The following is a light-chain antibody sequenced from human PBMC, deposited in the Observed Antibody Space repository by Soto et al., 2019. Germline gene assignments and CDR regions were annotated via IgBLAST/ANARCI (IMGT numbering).Light chain of an antibody. V-gene: IGLV2-14*01. J-gene: IGLJ1*01. CDR2: GVT. CDR1: GSDIGAYNY. CDR3: SSFTTSYFYV. Sequence: QSVLTQPASVSGSPGQSITSSCTGSGSDIGAYNYVSWYQQHPGKAPKLLIHGVTRRPSGVSSRFSASKSAYTASLTISGLQAEDEANYYCSSFTTSYFYVFGPGTKVTVL.